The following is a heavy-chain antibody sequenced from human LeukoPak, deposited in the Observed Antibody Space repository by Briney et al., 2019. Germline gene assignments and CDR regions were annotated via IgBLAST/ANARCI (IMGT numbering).Heavy chain of an antibody. CDR2: INSDGSTT. CDR1: GFSFSSNW. CDR3: AMRYSGYVEY. D-gene: IGHD1-26*01. Sequence: PGGSLRLSCAASGFSFSSNWMHWVRQAPGKGLVWVSRINSDGSTTDYADSVKGRFTISRDNAKSTLYLQMNSLRAEDTAVYYCAMRYSGYVEYWGQGTLVSVSS. V-gene: IGHV3-74*01. J-gene: IGHJ4*02.